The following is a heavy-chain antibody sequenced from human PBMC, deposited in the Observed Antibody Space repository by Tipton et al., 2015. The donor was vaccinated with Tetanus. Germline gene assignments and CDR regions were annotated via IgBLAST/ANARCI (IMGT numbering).Heavy chain of an antibody. Sequence: VQLVQSGAEVKKPGESLKISCKGSGYSFTSYWIGWVRQMPGQGLEWMGRIDPRDSYTNYSPSFQGHVTISADKSISTAYLQWSSLKASDTAMYYCARAVVVVAANDAFDIWGQGTMVTVSS. CDR2: IDPRDSYT. V-gene: IGHV5-10-1*01. J-gene: IGHJ3*02. CDR1: GYSFTSYW. D-gene: IGHD2-15*01. CDR3: ARAVVVVAANDAFDI.